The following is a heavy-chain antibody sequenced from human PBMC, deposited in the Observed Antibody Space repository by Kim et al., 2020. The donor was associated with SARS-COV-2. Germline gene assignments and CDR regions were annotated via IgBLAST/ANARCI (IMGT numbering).Heavy chain of an antibody. Sequence: ASVKVSCKASGYTFTSYAMHWVRQAPGQRLEWMGWINAGNGNTKYSQKFQGRVTITRDTSASTAYMELSSLRSEDTAVYYCARSGIRPAYNDYWGQGTLVTVSS. D-gene: IGHD1-1*01. CDR1: GYTFTSYA. V-gene: IGHV1-3*01. J-gene: IGHJ4*02. CDR2: INAGNGNT. CDR3: ARSGIRPAYNDY.